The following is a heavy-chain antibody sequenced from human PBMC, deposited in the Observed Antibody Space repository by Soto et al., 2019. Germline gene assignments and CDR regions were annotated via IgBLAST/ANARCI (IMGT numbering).Heavy chain of an antibody. CDR3: AREGDSVSHIGY. V-gene: IGHV1-69*01. D-gene: IGHD2-15*01. CDR2: IIPTFGTA. J-gene: IGHJ4*02. Sequence: QVQLVQSGAEVKKPGSSVNGSCKASGGTFRSYAISWVRQAPGQGLEWRGGIIPTFGTANYAQKFQGRVTITADESTSTASMELSSLRSEDTAVYYCAREGDSVSHIGYWGQGTLVTVSS. CDR1: GGTFRSYA.